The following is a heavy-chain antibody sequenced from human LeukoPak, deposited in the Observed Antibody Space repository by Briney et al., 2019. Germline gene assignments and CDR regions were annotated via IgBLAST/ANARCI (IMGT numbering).Heavy chain of an antibody. J-gene: IGHJ4*02. CDR1: GYTFTSYG. D-gene: IGHD6-19*01. CDR2: ISAYNGNT. CDR3: ARGPPTGPVEVAGYNY. V-gene: IGHV1-18*01. Sequence: ASVKVSCKASGYTFTSYGISWVRQAPGQGLEWMGWISAYNGNTNYAQKLQGRVTMTTDTSTSTAYMELRSLRSDDTAVYYCARGPPTGPVEVAGYNYWGQGTLVTVSS.